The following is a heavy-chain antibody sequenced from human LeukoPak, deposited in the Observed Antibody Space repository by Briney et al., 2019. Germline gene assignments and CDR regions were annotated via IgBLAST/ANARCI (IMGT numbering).Heavy chain of an antibody. CDR2: IYYDGST. J-gene: IGHJ3*02. D-gene: IGHD3-16*01. CDR3: ARRGGGHAFDI. CDR1: GGSISSYY. V-gene: IGHV4-59*08. Sequence: SETLFLTCTVSGGSISSYYWSWIRQPPGKGLEYIGYIYYDGSTNYNPSLKSRVTISIDTSKIHFSLRLSSVTAADTALYYCARRGGGHAFDIWGQGTIITVSS.